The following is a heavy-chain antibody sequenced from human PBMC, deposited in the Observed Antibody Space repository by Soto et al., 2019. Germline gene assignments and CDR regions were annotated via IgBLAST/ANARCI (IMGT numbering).Heavy chain of an antibody. CDR3: ARGVYDILTGWTYYYYGMDV. Sequence: AVKVSGNASGGTCSIYAISGVRQALVQWLDWMGGIIPIFGTANYAQKFQGRVTITADESTSTAYMELSSLRSEDTAVYYCARGVYDILTGWTYYYYGMDVWGQGTTVTVSS. J-gene: IGHJ6*02. V-gene: IGHV1-69*13. CDR1: GGTCSIYA. D-gene: IGHD3-9*01. CDR2: IIPIFGTA.